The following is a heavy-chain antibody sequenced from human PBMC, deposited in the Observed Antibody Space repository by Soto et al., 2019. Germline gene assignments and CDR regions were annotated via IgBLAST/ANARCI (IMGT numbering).Heavy chain of an antibody. Sequence: QVQLVQSGAEVKKPGASVKVSCKASGYTFSDYYMHWVRQAPGQGLEWMGWINPKTGGTNYAQKFQDCVTMTSDTSISTAYMALNRLTSDDTAVYYCARDPESPQGNHGLDVWGQGTTVTVSS. D-gene: IGHD4-4*01. CDR3: ARDPESPQGNHGLDV. J-gene: IGHJ6*02. CDR1: GYTFSDYY. V-gene: IGHV1-2*04. CDR2: INPKTGGT.